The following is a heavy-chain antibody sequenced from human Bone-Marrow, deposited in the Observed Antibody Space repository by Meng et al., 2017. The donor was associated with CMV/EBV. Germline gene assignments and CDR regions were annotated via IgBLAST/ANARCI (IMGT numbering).Heavy chain of an antibody. CDR1: GFTFSSYE. J-gene: IGHJ6*02. CDR2: ISSSNSTI. CDR3: ARGGTDFWSGYYGYYGMDV. Sequence: GESLKISCAASGFTFSSYEMNWVRQAPGKGLEWISYISSSNSTIYYAESVKGRFTISRDNAKNSLYLQVNSLRVEDTAVYYCARGGTDFWSGYYGYYGMDVWGQGTTVTGSS. V-gene: IGHV3-48*03. D-gene: IGHD3-3*01.